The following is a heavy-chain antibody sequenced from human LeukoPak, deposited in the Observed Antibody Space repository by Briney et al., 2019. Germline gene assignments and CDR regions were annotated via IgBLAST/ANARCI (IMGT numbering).Heavy chain of an antibody. J-gene: IGHJ3*02. CDR1: GYTFTGYY. CDR3: TRDISTILLWVGEPHAFDI. CDR2: INPNSGGT. V-gene: IGHV1-2*04. D-gene: IGHD3-10*01. Sequence: GASVKVSCKASGYTFTGYYMHWVRQAPGQGLEWMGWINPNSGGTNYAQKFQGWVTMTRDTSISTAYMVLSSLRSEDTAMYYCTRDISTILLWVGEPHAFDIWGQGTMVTVSS.